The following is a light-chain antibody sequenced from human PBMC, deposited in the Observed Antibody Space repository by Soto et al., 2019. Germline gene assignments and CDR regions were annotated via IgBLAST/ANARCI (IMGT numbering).Light chain of an antibody. Sequence: IVLTQSPGTLSLSPGERASLSCRADQSVNSVYLAWYQHKPGQAPRLLIYGASDRATGIPDRFSGSGSGTEFTLTISSLQSEDFALYYCQQYHNLWTFGQGTKVDIK. CDR3: QQYHNLWT. CDR1: QSVNSVY. CDR2: GAS. V-gene: IGKV3-20*01. J-gene: IGKJ1*01.